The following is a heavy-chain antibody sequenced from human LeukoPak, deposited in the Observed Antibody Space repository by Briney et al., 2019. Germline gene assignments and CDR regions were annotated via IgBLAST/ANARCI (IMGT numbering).Heavy chain of an antibody. J-gene: IGHJ4*02. CDR3: ARVPSEDTAMVRGAYYFDY. V-gene: IGHV1-2*02. CDR1: GYTFTGYY. D-gene: IGHD5-18*01. Sequence: ASVKVSCKASGYTFTGYYMHWVRQAPGQGLEWMGWINPNSGGTNYAQKFQGRVTMTRDTSISTAYMELSRLRSDDTAVYYCARVPSEDTAMVRGAYYFDYWGQGTLVTVSS. CDR2: INPNSGGT.